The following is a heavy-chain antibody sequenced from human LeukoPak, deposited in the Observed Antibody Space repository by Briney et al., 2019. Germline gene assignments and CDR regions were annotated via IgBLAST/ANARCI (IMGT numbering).Heavy chain of an antibody. Sequence: ASVKVSCKASGYTFTSYAMNWVRQAPGQGLEFMGWINTHTGDPTFAQGFTGRFVFSLDTSVSTAYLQIRGLKAEDTAVYYCAAIGGLFDYWGQGTLVTVSS. J-gene: IGHJ4*02. CDR3: AAIGGLFDY. D-gene: IGHD3-16*01. CDR1: GYTFTSYA. CDR2: INTHTGDP. V-gene: IGHV7-4-1*02.